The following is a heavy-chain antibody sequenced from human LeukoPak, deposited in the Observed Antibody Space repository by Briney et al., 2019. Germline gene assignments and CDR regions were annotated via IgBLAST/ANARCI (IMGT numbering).Heavy chain of an antibody. V-gene: IGHV3-33*01. D-gene: IGHD6-6*01. CDR3: ASGYSSWTLFFY. J-gene: IGHJ4*02. CDR1: GFTFSSYG. CDR2: IWYDGSNK. Sequence: GGSLRLSYAASGFTFSSYGMHWARQAPGKGLEWVAFIWYDGSNKYYGDSVKGRFTISRDNSKDTLYLQMNSLRAEDTAVYYCASGYSSWTLFFYWGQGNLVTVSS.